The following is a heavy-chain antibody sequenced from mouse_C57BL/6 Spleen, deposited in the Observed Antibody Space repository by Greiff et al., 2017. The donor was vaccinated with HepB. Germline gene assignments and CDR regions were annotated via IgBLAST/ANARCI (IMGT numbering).Heavy chain of an antibody. CDR3: ARYLYYGSRDFDY. V-gene: IGHV1-55*01. J-gene: IGHJ2*01. Sequence: QVQLKQPGAELVKPGASVKMSCKASGYTFTSYWITWVKQRPGQGLEWIGDIYPGSGSTNYNEKFKSKATLTVDTSSSTAYMQLSSLTSEDSAVYYCARYLYYGSRDFDYWGQGTTLTVSS. CDR2: IYPGSGST. CDR1: GYTFTSYW. D-gene: IGHD1-1*01.